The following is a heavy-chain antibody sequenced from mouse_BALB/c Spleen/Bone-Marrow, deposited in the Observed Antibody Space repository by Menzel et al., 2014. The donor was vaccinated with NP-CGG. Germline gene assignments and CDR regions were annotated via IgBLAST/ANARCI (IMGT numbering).Heavy chain of an antibody. D-gene: IGHD2-4*01. V-gene: IGHV5-6-3*01. CDR3: ARDNYYDYVGFAY. CDR1: GFTFSSYG. J-gene: IGHJ3*01. CDR2: INSNGGST. Sequence: EVKLVESGGGLVQPGGSLKISCAASGFTFSSYGMSWVRQTPDKRLDLVATINSNGGSTYYPDSVKGRFTISRDNAKNTLYLQMSSLKSEDTAMYYCARDNYYDYVGFAYWGQGTLVTVSA.